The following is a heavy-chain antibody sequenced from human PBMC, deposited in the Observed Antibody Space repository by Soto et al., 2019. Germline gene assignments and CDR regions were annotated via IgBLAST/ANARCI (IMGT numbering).Heavy chain of an antibody. CDR2: ISSSSSYI. CDR3: ARVERYFDWQPYYYGMDV. CDR1: GFTFSSYS. J-gene: IGHJ6*02. Sequence: GGSLRLSCAASGFTFSSYSMNWVRQAPGKGLEWVSSISSSSSYIYYADSVKGRFTISRDNAKNSLYLQMNSLRAEDTAVYYCARVERYFDWQPYYYGMDVWGQGTTVTVPS. D-gene: IGHD3-9*01. V-gene: IGHV3-21*01.